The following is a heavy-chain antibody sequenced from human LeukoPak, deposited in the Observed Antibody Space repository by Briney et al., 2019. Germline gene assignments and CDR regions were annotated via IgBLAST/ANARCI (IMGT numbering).Heavy chain of an antibody. CDR1: GFTFSTYW. D-gene: IGHD2-15*01. J-gene: IGHJ4*02. V-gene: IGHV3-74*01. CDR2: INFDGSST. CDR3: ARPYCNGGSCYSHLDS. Sequence: TGGSLRLSCVGSGFTFSTYWMHWVRQAPGKGLVWVSRINFDGSSTDYADSVKGRFTISRDSSKNTLYLQMNSLGVDDTAVYYCARPYCNGGSCYSHLDSWGQGTLVTVSS.